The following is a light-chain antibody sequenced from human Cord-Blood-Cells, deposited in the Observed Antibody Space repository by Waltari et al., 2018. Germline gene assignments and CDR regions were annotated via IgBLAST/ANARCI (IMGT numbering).Light chain of an antibody. V-gene: IGLV1-40*01. CDR1: SPNIRPGFD. CDR2: GNS. Sequence: QAVLTQPPSLSGTPGPRVNISCTGSSPNIRPGFDVHWYQQLPGTAPKLLIYGNSNRPSGVPDRFSGSKSGTSASLAITGLQAEDEADYYCQSYDSSLSGYVFGTETKVTVL. J-gene: IGLJ1*01. CDR3: QSYDSSLSGYV.